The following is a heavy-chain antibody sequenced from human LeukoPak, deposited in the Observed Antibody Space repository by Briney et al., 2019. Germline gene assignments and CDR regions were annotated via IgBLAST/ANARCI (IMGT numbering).Heavy chain of an antibody. D-gene: IGHD3-3*01. CDR2: ISICSNYI. CDR1: GFTFSRYS. J-gene: IGHJ5*02. CDR3: ATFGSSVP. Sequence: PGGSLRLSCAGSGFTFSRYSMNWVRHAPGKGLEWVSSISICSNYIYYPDSLKGRFTISRDNAKNSLYLQMNSLRAEDTAVYYCATFGSSVPWGQGTLVTVSS. V-gene: IGHV3-21*01.